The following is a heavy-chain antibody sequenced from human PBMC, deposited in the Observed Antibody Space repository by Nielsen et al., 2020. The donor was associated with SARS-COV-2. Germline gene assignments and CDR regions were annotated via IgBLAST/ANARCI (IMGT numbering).Heavy chain of an antibody. V-gene: IGHV3-7*01. CDR2: IKQDGSEK. J-gene: IGHJ4*02. D-gene: IGHD3-16*01. CDR1: GFTFGRYA. CDR3: ARDGIPTMITFGGDSGDYYFDY. Sequence: GESLKISCEVSGFTFGRYAMSWVRQAPGKGLEWVANIKQDGSEKYYVDSVKGRFTISRDNSKNTLYLQMNSLRAEDTAVYYCARDGIPTMITFGGDSGDYYFDYWGQGTLVTVSS.